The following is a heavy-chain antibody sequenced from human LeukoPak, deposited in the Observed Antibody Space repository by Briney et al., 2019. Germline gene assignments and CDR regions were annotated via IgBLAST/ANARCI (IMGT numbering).Heavy chain of an antibody. Sequence: PGGALRLSCSASGFTFSSYTMHWVRQAAGKGLEYVSGISSNGGSTYYADSVKGRFTISRDNSKNTLYLQMSSLRAEDTALYYCVKDVSSSSEFWGQGSLVTVSS. V-gene: IGHV3-64D*09. CDR1: GFTFSSYT. CDR2: ISSNGGST. D-gene: IGHD6-6*01. J-gene: IGHJ4*01. CDR3: VKDVSSSSEF.